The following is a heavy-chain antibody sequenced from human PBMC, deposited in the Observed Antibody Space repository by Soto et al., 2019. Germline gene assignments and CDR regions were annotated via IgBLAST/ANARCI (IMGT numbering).Heavy chain of an antibody. V-gene: IGHV1-69*02. Sequence: SVKVSCKASGGTFSSYTISWVRQAPGQGLEWMGRIIPILGIANYAQKFQGRVTITADKSTSTAYMELSSLRSEDTAVYYCASAIFAVAHDAFDIWGQGTMVTVSS. CDR1: GGTFSSYT. CDR2: IIPILGIA. J-gene: IGHJ3*02. CDR3: ASAIFAVAHDAFDI. D-gene: IGHD3-3*01.